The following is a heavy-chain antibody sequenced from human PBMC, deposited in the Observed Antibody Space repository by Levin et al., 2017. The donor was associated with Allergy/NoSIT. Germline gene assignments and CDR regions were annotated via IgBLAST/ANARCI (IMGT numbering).Heavy chain of an antibody. CDR3: ARFVVTPVSYFYMDV. Sequence: ASVKVSCKASGYTFKNYGISWVRQAPGQGLEWMGWISTHNGNTNYAQSFQGRVTMTTDTSSSTADMELRSLISDDTAVYYCARFVVTPVSYFYMDVWGKGTTVTVSS. D-gene: IGHD2-2*01. CDR1: GYTFKNYG. V-gene: IGHV1-18*01. J-gene: IGHJ6*03. CDR2: ISTHNGNT.